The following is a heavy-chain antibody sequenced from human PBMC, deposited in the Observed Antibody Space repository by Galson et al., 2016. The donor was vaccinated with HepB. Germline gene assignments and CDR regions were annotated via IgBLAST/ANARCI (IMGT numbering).Heavy chain of an antibody. V-gene: IGHV4-31*03. J-gene: IGHJ4*02. Sequence: TLSLTCTVSGGSISSGGYYWSWIRQHPGTGLEWIGYIYHSGTTYYNPSLKSRVTMSVDTSKNQFSLELSSVTAADTAVYYCASNRKYYFDYWGQGALVTVSS. CDR1: GGSISSGGYY. D-gene: IGHD1-14*01. CDR2: IYHSGTT. CDR3: ASNRKYYFDY.